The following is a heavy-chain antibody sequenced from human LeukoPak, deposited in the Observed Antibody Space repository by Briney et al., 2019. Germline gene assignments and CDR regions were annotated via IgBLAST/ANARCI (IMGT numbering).Heavy chain of an antibody. CDR2: ISYDGSNK. D-gene: IGHD2-15*01. Sequence: PGRSLRLSCAASGFTFSSYAMHWVRQAPGKGLEGVAVISYDGSNKYYADSVKGRFTISRDNSKNTLYLQMNSLRAEDTAVYYCARDRDCSGGSCYSGLYFDYWGQGTLVTVSS. V-gene: IGHV3-30*04. CDR3: ARDRDCSGGSCYSGLYFDY. CDR1: GFTFSSYA. J-gene: IGHJ4*02.